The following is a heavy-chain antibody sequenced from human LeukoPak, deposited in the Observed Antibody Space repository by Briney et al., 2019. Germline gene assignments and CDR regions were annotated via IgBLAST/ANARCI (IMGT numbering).Heavy chain of an antibody. CDR2: IYYSGST. CDR3: AREQTPYGSGGNWFDP. V-gene: IGHV4-59*01. CDR1: GGSISSYY. Sequence: SETLSLTCTVSGGSISSYYWSWIRQPPGKGLEWIGYIYYSGSTNYNPSLKSRVTISVDTSKNQFSLKLSSVTAADTAVYYCAREQTPYGSGGNWFDPWGQGTLVTVSS. D-gene: IGHD3-10*01. J-gene: IGHJ5*02.